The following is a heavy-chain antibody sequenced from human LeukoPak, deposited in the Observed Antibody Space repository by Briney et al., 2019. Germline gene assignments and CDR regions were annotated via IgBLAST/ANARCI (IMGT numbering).Heavy chain of an antibody. CDR3: ARAVVVTAGSYYYYYYMDV. V-gene: IGHV4-34*01. CDR1: GGSFSGYY. CDR2: INHSGST. J-gene: IGHJ6*03. Sequence: PSETLSLTYAVYGGSFSGYYWSWIRQPPGKGLEWIGEINHSGSTNYNPSLKSRVTISVDTSKNQFSLKLSSVTAADTAVYYCARAVVVTAGSYYYYYYMDVWGKGTTVTVSS. D-gene: IGHD2-21*02.